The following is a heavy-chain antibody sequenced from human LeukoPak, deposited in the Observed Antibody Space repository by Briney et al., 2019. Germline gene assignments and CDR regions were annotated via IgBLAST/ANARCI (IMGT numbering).Heavy chain of an antibody. J-gene: IGHJ4*02. CDR1: GGSISSYY. Sequence: SETLSLTCTVSGGSISSYYWSWIRQPPGKGLEWIGYIYYSGSTNYNPSLKSRVTISVDTSKNQFSLKLSSVTAADTAVYYCPAYCSGGSCYSDSDYWGQGTLVPVSS. D-gene: IGHD2-15*01. CDR2: IYYSGST. V-gene: IGHV4-59*01. CDR3: PAYCSGGSCYSDSDY.